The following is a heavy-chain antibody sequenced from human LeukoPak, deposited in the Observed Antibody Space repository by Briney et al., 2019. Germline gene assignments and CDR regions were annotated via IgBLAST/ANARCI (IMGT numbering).Heavy chain of an antibody. V-gene: IGHV3-15*01. Sequence: PGGSLRLSCAASGFTFSNAWMSWVRQAPGKGLEWVGRIKSKTDGGTKDYAAPVKGRFTISRDDSKNTLYLQMNSLKTEDTAVYYCTTTTYYDFWSGYYRTVDYWGQGTLVTVSS. CDR3: TTTTYYDFWSGYYRTVDY. CDR2: IKSKTDGGTK. D-gene: IGHD3-3*01. CDR1: GFTFSNAW. J-gene: IGHJ4*02.